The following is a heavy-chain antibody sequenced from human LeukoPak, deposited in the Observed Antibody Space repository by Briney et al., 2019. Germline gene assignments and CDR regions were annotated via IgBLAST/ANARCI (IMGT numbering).Heavy chain of an antibody. V-gene: IGHV1-69*13. CDR2: IIPILGTA. CDR3: ARTAYYYDSSGYYYEIFDY. D-gene: IGHD3-22*01. J-gene: IGHJ4*02. Sequence: VASVKVSSKPSVGTFSIYAISWVRHAPGQGLECMGEIIPILGTANYAQNFQGRVTINADESTSTAYMELSSLRYDDTVEYYCARTAYYYDSSGYYYEIFDYWGQGTLVTVSS. CDR1: VGTFSIYA.